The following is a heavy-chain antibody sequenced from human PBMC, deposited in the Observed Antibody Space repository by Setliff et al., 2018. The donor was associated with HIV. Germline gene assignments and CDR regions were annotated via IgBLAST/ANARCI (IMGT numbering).Heavy chain of an antibody. Sequence: LRLSCAASGFTFSSYWMSWVRQAPGKGLEWVASIKQDGSEKFYVDSVKGRFTISRDNAENSLYLQMNSLRAEDTAVYYCARAYNVYDYRSDSSGYDYWGQGTLVTVSS. CDR1: GFTFSSYW. D-gene: IGHD3-22*01. CDR3: ARAYNVYDYRSDSSGYDY. J-gene: IGHJ4*02. CDR2: IKQDGSEK. V-gene: IGHV3-7*03.